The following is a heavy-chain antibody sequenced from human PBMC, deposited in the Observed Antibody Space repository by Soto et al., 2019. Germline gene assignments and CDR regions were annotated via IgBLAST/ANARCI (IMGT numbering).Heavy chain of an antibody. J-gene: IGHJ5*02. Sequence: SETLSLTCTFSGSSISSYYWSWIRQPPGKGLAWIGYIYYSGTTYYNPSLKSRVTISVDTSKNQFSLKLSSVTAADTAIYYCARPLYFFGSGSYPWFDPWGQGTLVTVSS. D-gene: IGHD3-10*01. CDR1: GSSISSYY. V-gene: IGHV4-59*04. CDR3: ARPLYFFGSGSYPWFDP. CDR2: IYYSGTT.